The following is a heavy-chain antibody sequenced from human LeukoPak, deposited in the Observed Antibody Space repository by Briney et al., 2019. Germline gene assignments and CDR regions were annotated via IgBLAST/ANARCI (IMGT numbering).Heavy chain of an antibody. Sequence: ASVKVSCKASGYTFTSYGINWVRQATGQGLEWMGWMNPNSGNTGYAQKFQGRVTMTRNTSISTAYMELSSLRSEDTAVYYCARDRGAAAGYFDYWGQGTLVTVSS. V-gene: IGHV1-8*01. CDR3: ARDRGAAAGYFDY. D-gene: IGHD6-13*01. J-gene: IGHJ4*02. CDR1: GYTFTSYG. CDR2: MNPNSGNT.